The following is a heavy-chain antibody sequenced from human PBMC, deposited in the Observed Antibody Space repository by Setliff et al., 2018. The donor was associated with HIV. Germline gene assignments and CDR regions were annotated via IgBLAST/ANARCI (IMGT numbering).Heavy chain of an antibody. CDR3: AKSDSSSSPQGYFDY. J-gene: IGHJ4*02. D-gene: IGHD6-13*01. V-gene: IGHV3-23*01. CDR1: GFTFSSYA. Sequence: SCAASGFTFSSYAMSWVRQAPGKGLEWVSAISGSGGSTYYADSVKGRFTISRDNSKNTLYLQMNSLRAEDTAVYYCAKSDSSSSPQGYFDYWGQGTLVTVSS. CDR2: ISGSGGST.